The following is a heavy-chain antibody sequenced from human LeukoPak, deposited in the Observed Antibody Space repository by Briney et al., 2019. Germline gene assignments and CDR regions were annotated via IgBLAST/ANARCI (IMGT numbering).Heavy chain of an antibody. CDR2: IYHSGST. CDR3: ARGPLYDYVWGSYRYTLYYFDY. V-gene: IGHV4-30-2*01. D-gene: IGHD3-16*02. Sequence: PSETLSLTCAVSGGSISSGGYSWSRIRQPPGKGLEWIGYIYHSGSTYYNPSLKSRVTISVDRSKNQFSLKLSSVTAADTAVYYCARGPLYDYVWGSYRYTLYYFDYWGQGTLVTVSS. J-gene: IGHJ4*02. CDR1: GGSISSGGYS.